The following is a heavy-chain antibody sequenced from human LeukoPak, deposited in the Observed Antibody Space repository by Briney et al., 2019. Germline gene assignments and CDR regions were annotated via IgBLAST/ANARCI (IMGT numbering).Heavy chain of an antibody. CDR1: GFTFSSYE. J-gene: IGHJ4*02. CDR3: ARDIWFGEGGLNY. CDR2: IRSSSSSI. V-gene: IGHV3-48*03. D-gene: IGHD3-10*01. Sequence: GGSLRLSCAASGFTFSSYEMNWVRQAPGKGLEWVSYIRSSSSSIYYADSVKGRFTISRDNAKNSLYLQMNSLRAEDTAVYYCARDIWFGEGGLNYWGQGTLVTVFS.